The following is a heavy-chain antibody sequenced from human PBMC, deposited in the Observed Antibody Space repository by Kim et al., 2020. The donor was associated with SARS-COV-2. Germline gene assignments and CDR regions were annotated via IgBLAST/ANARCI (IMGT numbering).Heavy chain of an antibody. Sequence: SETLSLTCTVSGGSISSYSWSWIRQPPGKGLEWVAYMYTGGRTNYNPSFNSRVTIAVDTSKNQFSLKLSSVTAADTAVYYCAKAKGSDFWSGYRDYFDYWGQGTLGSVSS. CDR3: AKAKGSDFWSGYRDYFDY. J-gene: IGHJ4*02. CDR2: MYTGGRT. D-gene: IGHD3-3*01. CDR1: GGSISSYS. V-gene: IGHV4-59*13.